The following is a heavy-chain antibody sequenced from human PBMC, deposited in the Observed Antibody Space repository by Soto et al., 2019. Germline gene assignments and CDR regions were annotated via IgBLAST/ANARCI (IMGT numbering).Heavy chain of an antibody. J-gene: IGHJ4*02. V-gene: IGHV3-9*01. CDR3: AKSGSGFWSGYFDY. CDR2: ISWNSGSI. Sequence: GGSLRLSCAASGFTFDDYAMHWVRQAPGKGLEWVSGISWNSGSIGYADSVKGRFTISRDNAKNSLYLQMNSLRAEDTALYYCAKSGSGFWSGYFDYWGQGTLVTVSS. CDR1: GFTFDDYA. D-gene: IGHD3-3*01.